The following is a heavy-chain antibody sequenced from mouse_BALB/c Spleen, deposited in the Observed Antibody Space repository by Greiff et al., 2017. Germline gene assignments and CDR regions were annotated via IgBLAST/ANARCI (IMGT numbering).Heavy chain of an antibody. CDR3: ARGGYRYDYFDY. CDR2: ISYSGST. V-gene: IGHV3-2*02. Sequence: VQLKESGPGLVKPSQSLSLTCTVTGYSITSDYAWNWIRQFPGNKLEWMGYISYSGSTSYNPSLKSRISITRDTSKNQFFLQLNSVTTEDTATYYCARGGYRYDYFDYWGQGTTLTVSA. D-gene: IGHD2-14*01. J-gene: IGHJ2*01. CDR1: GYSITSDYA.